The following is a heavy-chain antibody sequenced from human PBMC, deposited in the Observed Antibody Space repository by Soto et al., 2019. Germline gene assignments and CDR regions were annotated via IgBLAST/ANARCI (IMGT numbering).Heavy chain of an antibody. CDR1: GGSISSYY. CDR3: ARLTNFWSVPAY. J-gene: IGHJ4*02. Sequence: SETLSLTCTVSGGSISSYYWSWIRQPPGKGLEWIGYIYYSGSTNYNPSLKSRVTISVDTSKNQFSLKLSSVTAADTAVYYCARLTNFWSVPAYWGQGTLVTVSS. D-gene: IGHD3-3*01. V-gene: IGHV4-59*01. CDR2: IYYSGST.